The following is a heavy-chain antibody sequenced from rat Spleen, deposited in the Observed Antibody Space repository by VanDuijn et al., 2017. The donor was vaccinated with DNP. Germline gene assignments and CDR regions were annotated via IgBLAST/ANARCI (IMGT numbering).Heavy chain of an antibody. CDR2: ITSSGGST. J-gene: IGHJ2*01. CDR3: ASDSGDY. CDR1: GFTFNNYW. Sequence: EVQLVESGGGLVQPGRSLKLSCAASGFTFNNYWMTWIRQVPGKGLEWVASITSSGGSTYYPDSVKGRFTISRDNAKNTLYLQMNSLRSEDTATYYGASDSGDYWGQGVMVTVSS. D-gene: IGHD1-1*01. V-gene: IGHV5-31*01.